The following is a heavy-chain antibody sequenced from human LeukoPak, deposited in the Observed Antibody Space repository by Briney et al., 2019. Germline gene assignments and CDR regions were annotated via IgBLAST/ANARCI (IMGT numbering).Heavy chain of an antibody. CDR1: GFTFDDYA. D-gene: IGHD3-9*01. CDR3: AKDTHPHPGVTGHFDY. Sequence: GGSLRLSCAASGFTFDDYAMHWVRQAPGKGLEGVSGISWNSGTIGCADSVKGRFTISRDNAKNSLYLQMNSLRGEDTALYYCAKDTHPHPGVTGHFDYWGQGTLVTVSS. V-gene: IGHV3-9*01. CDR2: ISWNSGTI. J-gene: IGHJ4*02.